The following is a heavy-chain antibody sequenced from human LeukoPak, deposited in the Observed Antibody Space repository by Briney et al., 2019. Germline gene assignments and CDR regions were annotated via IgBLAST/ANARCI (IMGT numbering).Heavy chain of an antibody. CDR2: IYYSGST. CDR3: ARVPMVRGVIYFDY. Sequence: SETLSLTCTVSGGSISSYYWSWIRQPPGKGLEWIGYIYYSGSTNYNPSPKSRVTISVDTSKNQFSLKLSSVTAADTAVYYCARVPMVRGVIYFDYWGQGTLVTVSS. CDR1: GGSISSYY. V-gene: IGHV4-59*08. D-gene: IGHD3-10*01. J-gene: IGHJ4*02.